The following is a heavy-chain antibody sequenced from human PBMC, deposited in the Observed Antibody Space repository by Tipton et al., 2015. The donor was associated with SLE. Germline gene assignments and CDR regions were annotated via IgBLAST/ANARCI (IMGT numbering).Heavy chain of an antibody. Sequence: TLSLTCTVSGGSISSYYWSWIRQPPGKGLEWIGYIYYSGSTNYNPSLKSRVTISVDTSKNQFSLKLSSVTAADTAVYYCARLGGGGVGAPFDYWGQGTLVTVSS. V-gene: IGHV4-59*01. D-gene: IGHD1-26*01. CDR2: IYYSGST. CDR1: GGSISSYY. CDR3: ARLGGGGVGAPFDY. J-gene: IGHJ4*02.